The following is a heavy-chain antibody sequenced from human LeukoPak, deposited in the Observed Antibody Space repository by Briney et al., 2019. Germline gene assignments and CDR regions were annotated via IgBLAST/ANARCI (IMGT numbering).Heavy chain of an antibody. Sequence: GASVTVSCKASGGTFSSYAISWVRQAPGQGLEWMGAIIPIFGIANYAQKFQGRVTITADESTSTAYMELSSLRSEDTAVYYCARDRIIVVVPAANHYYYYGMDVWGQGTTVTVSS. J-gene: IGHJ6*02. V-gene: IGHV1-69*01. CDR2: IIPIFGIA. CDR3: ARDRIIVVVPAANHYYYYGMDV. CDR1: GGTFSSYA. D-gene: IGHD2-2*01.